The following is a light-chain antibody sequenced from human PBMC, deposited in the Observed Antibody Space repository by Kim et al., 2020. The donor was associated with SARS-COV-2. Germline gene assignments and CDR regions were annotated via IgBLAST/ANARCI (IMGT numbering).Light chain of an antibody. CDR1: NSNIGAGFD. CDR3: QSFDISLSGFVI. CDR2: DNN. V-gene: IGLV1-40*01. Sequence: VTISCNVSNSNIGAGFDVHWYQQVPGTAPKLLISDNNNRPSGVPDRISTAKSDTSVSLAISGLQPEDEADYYCQSFDISLSGFVIFGGGTQLTVL. J-gene: IGLJ2*01.